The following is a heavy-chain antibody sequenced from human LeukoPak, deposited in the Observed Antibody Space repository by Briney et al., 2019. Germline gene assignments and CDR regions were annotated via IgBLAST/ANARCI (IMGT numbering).Heavy chain of an antibody. Sequence: GGSLRLSCAVSGFTFSSYAMHWVRQAPGKGLEYVSGISTDGGNTYHANSVTDRFTISRDNSKNTLYLQMGSLTAEDMAVYYCARGKGIYCGGDCSALDHWGQGTLVTVSS. CDR3: ARGKGIYCGGDCSALDH. CDR2: ISTDGGNT. V-gene: IGHV3-64*01. D-gene: IGHD2-21*02. CDR1: GFTFSSYA. J-gene: IGHJ4*02.